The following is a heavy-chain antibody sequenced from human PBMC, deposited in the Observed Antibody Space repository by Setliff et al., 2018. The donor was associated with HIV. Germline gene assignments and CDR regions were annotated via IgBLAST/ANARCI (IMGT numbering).Heavy chain of an antibody. V-gene: IGHV1-69*13. CDR1: GYTFTTYG. Sequence: GASVKVSCKASGYTFTTYGITWVRQAPGQGLEWMGGIIPLFGTANYAQNFQGRVTITADASTSTAYMELSSLRSEDTAMYYCARDRHHYDSSGFDAFDLWGQGTMVTVSS. CDR2: IIPLFGTA. J-gene: IGHJ3*01. D-gene: IGHD3-22*01. CDR3: ARDRHHYDSSGFDAFDL.